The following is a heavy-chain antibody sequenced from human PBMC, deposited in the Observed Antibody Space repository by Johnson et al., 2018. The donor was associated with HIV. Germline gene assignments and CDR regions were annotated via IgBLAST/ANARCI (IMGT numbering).Heavy chain of an antibody. Sequence: QVQLVESGGGVVQPGKSLRLSCAASGFTFSSSAMHWVRQAPGQGLQWVALISYDGSIKYFADSVKGRFTISRDNSKNTLHLQMNSLRPEDTAVYYCAKVGAMGVTPRGEAFDIWGQGTMVTVSS. V-gene: IGHV3-30-3*01. D-gene: IGHD4-23*01. CDR2: ISYDGSIK. CDR3: AKVGAMGVTPRGEAFDI. J-gene: IGHJ3*02. CDR1: GFTFSSSA.